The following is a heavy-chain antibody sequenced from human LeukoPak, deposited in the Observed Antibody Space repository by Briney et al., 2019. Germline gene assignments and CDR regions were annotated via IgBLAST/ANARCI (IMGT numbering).Heavy chain of an antibody. CDR1: GFTFSSYE. CDR2: ISSSGGTI. D-gene: IGHD2/OR15-2a*01. CDR3: ATNFLRSNGY. Sequence: PGGSLRLSCAASGFTFSSYEMNWVRQAPGKGLEWVSYISSSGGTIFYADSVKGRFTISRDNAKNSLYLQMNSLGAEDTAVYYCATNFLRSNGYWGQGTLVTVSS. J-gene: IGHJ4*02. V-gene: IGHV3-48*03.